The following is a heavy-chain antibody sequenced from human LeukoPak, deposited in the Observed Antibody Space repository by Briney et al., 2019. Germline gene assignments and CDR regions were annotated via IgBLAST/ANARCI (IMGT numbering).Heavy chain of an antibody. CDR1: GFTFINYY. Sequence: GGSLRLSCAASGFTFINYYMSWIRQAPGKGLEWVSYISSSSSYTNYADSVKGRFTISRDNSKNTLYLQMSSLRAEDMAVYFCARYCNGVTCYSGYDYWGQGTLVTVSS. CDR3: ARYCNGVTCYSGYDY. CDR2: ISSSSSYT. J-gene: IGHJ4*02. D-gene: IGHD2-15*01. V-gene: IGHV3-11*06.